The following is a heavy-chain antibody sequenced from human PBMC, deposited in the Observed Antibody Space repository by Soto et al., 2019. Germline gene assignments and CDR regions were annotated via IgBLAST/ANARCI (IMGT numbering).Heavy chain of an antibody. J-gene: IGHJ4*01. V-gene: IGHV4-59*08. D-gene: IGHD5-18*01. CDR3: ARRYGSCFGY. CDR2: IYYSGST. CDR1: GGSISSYY. Sequence: QVQLQESGPGLVKPSETLSLTCTVSGGSISSYYWSWIRQPPGKGLEWIGYIYYSGSTNYNPSLKSRVTISVDTSKNQCSLQLSSVTAADTAVYYCARRYGSCFGYWGHGTLVTVSA.